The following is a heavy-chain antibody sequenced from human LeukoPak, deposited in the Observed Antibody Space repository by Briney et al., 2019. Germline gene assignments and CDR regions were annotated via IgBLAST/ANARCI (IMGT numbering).Heavy chain of an antibody. J-gene: IGHJ5*02. CDR1: GGSISSSSYY. D-gene: IGHD5-18*01. V-gene: IGHV4-39*01. CDR3: ARAWIQLWLRGWFDP. CDR2: IYYSGST. Sequence: SETLSHTCTVSGGSISSSSYYWGWIRQPPGKGLEWIGSIYYSGSTYYNPSLKSRVTISVDTSKNQFSLKLSSVTAADTAVYYCARAWIQLWLRGWFDPWGQGTLVTVSS.